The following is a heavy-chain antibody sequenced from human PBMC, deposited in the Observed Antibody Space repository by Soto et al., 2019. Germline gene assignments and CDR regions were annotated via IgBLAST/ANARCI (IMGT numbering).Heavy chain of an antibody. V-gene: IGHV1-18*01. D-gene: IGHD3-10*01. CDR1: GYTFTSYG. Sequence: QVQLVQSGAEVKKPGASVKVSCKASGYTFTSYGISWVRQAPGQGLEWMGWISAYNGNTNYAQKLQGRVTMTTDPSTSTAYMELRSLRSDDTAVYYCARVRVRGRTAMVFYYYYYMDVRGKGTTVTVSS. CDR2: ISAYNGNT. CDR3: ARVRVRGRTAMVFYYYYYMDV. J-gene: IGHJ6*03.